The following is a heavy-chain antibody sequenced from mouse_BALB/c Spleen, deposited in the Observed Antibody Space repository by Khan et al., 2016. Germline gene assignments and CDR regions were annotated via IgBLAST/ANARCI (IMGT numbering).Heavy chain of an antibody. J-gene: IGHJ1*01. D-gene: IGHD2-1*01. V-gene: IGHV1-87*01. CDR3: ARGGNYGWYFDV. CDR1: GYTFTSYW. Sequence: QVRLQQSGAELARPGASVKLSCKASGYTFTSYWMQWVKQRPGQGLEWIGAIYPGDGDTRYTQKFKDKATLTADKSSSTAYMQLSSLASEDSAVYFCARGGNYGWYFDVWGEGTTVTVSS. CDR2: IYPGDGDT.